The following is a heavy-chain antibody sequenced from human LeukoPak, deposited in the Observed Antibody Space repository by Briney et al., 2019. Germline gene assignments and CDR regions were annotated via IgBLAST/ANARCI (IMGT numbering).Heavy chain of an antibody. J-gene: IGHJ5*02. Sequence: GGSLRLSCAASGFPFRSYEMNWVRQAPGKRLQWVSYISSSGNKIYYAASVKGRFTISRDNAKNSLYLQIDSLRAEDTAVYYCARGQRPQYTSTWDIWFDPWGQGTQVTVSS. V-gene: IGHV3-48*03. CDR2: ISSSGNKI. CDR1: GFPFRSYE. CDR3: ARGQRPQYTSTWDIWFDP. D-gene: IGHD6-13*01.